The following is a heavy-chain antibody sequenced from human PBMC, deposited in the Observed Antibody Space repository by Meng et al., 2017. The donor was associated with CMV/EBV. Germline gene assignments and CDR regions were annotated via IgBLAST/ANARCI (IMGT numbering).Heavy chain of an antibody. CDR2: ISSSSSYI. CDR1: GFTFSSYS. J-gene: IGHJ6*02. D-gene: IGHD3-10*01. V-gene: IGHV3-21*01. CDR3: ARLPGTGSGDKDV. Sequence: GESLKISCAASGFTFSSYSMNWVRQAPGKGLEWVSSISSSSSYIYYADSVKGRFTISRDNAKNSLYPQMNSLRAEDTAVYYCARLPGTGSGDKDVWGQGTTVTVSS.